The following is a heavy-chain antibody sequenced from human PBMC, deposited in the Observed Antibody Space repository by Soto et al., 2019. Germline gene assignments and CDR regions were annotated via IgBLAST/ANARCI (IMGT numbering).Heavy chain of an antibody. CDR3: ARVPTGTTWVTSEY. V-gene: IGHV4-61*01. CDR1: GGSVSSGSYY. CDR2: LYYSGNT. Sequence: QVQLQESGPGLVKPSETLSLTCTVSGGSVSSGSYYWSWIRQPPGKGLEWIGYLYYSGNTNYNPSLKRRVNISVDTSKNQFSLKLSSVTAADTAGYYCARVPTGTTWVTSEYWGQGTLVTVSS. D-gene: IGHD1-7*01. J-gene: IGHJ4*02.